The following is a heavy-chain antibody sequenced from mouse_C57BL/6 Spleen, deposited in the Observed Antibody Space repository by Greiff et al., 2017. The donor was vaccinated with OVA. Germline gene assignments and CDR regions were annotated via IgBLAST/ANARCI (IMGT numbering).Heavy chain of an antibody. J-gene: IGHJ3*01. CDR2: INPSTGGT. CDR3: ARTSNYYGTSRGLFAY. CDR1: GYSFTGYY. Sequence: VQLQQSGPELVKPGASVKISCKASGYSFTGYYMNWVKQSPEKSLEWIGEINPSTGGTTYNQKFKAKATLTVDKSSSTAYMQLKSLTSEDSAVYYCARTSNYYGTSRGLFAYWGQGTLVTVSA. D-gene: IGHD1-1*01. V-gene: IGHV1-42*01.